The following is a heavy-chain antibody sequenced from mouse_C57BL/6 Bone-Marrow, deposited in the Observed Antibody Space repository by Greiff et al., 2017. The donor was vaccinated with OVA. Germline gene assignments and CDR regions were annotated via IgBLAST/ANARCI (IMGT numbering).Heavy chain of an antibody. V-gene: IGHV1-19*01. D-gene: IGHD2-2*01. CDR3: ARGMRLRKADY. J-gene: IGHJ2*01. Sequence: EVKLQESGPVLVKPGASVKMSCKASGYTFTDYYMNWVKQSHGKSLEWIGVINPYNGGTSYNQKFKGKATLTVDKSSSTAYMELNSLTSEDSAVYYCARGMRLRKADYWGQGTTLTVSS. CDR2: INPYNGGT. CDR1: GYTFTDYY.